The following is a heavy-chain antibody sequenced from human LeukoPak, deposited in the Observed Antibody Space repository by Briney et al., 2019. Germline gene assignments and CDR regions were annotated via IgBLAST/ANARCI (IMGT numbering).Heavy chain of an antibody. CDR3: AREGIAAAGILGPGY. D-gene: IGHD6-13*01. J-gene: IGHJ4*02. Sequence: ASVKVSCKASGYTFTSYDINWERQAPGQGPEWMRWMNPNSGNTGYAQKFQGRVTMTRNTSISTAYMELSSLRSEDTAVYYCAREGIAAAGILGPGYWGQGTLVTVSS. CDR2: MNPNSGNT. V-gene: IGHV1-8*01. CDR1: GYTFTSYD.